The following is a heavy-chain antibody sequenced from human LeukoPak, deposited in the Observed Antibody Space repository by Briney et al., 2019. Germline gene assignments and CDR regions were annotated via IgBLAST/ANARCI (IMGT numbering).Heavy chain of an antibody. D-gene: IGHD3-22*01. CDR2: IYYSGST. V-gene: IGHV4-59*01. CDR3: ARDRYYDSSGYLDY. Sequence: SETLSLTCTVSGGSISSYYWSWIRQPPGKGLEWIGYIYYSGSTNYNPSLKSRVTISVDTSKNQFSLKLSSVTAADTAVYYCARDRYYDSSGYLDYWGQGTLVTVSS. J-gene: IGHJ4*02. CDR1: GGSISSYY.